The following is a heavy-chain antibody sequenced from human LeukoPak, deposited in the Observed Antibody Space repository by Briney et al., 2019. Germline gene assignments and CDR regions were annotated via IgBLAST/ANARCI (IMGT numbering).Heavy chain of an antibody. Sequence: GGSLSLSCAASGFTVSSNYMSWVRQAPGKGLEWVSVIYSGGSTYYADSVKGRFTLSRDNSKNTVYLQMNSLRAEDTAVYYCVVLPTGDCWGQGTLVTVSS. J-gene: IGHJ4*02. V-gene: IGHV3-53*01. D-gene: IGHD5/OR15-5a*01. CDR2: IYSGGST. CDR1: GFTVSSNY. CDR3: VVLPTGDC.